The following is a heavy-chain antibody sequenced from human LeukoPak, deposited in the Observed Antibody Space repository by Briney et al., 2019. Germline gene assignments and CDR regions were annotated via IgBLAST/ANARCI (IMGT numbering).Heavy chain of an antibody. CDR1: GGSISSYY. Sequence: PSETLSLTCTVSGGSISSYYWSWIRQPPGKGLEWIGYIYYSGSTNYNPSLKSRVTISVDTSKNQFSLKLSSVTAADTAVYYCARLTLRYFDWWGQGTLVTVSS. V-gene: IGHV4-59*08. D-gene: IGHD2-15*01. CDR2: IYYSGST. CDR3: ARLTLRYFDW. J-gene: IGHJ4*02.